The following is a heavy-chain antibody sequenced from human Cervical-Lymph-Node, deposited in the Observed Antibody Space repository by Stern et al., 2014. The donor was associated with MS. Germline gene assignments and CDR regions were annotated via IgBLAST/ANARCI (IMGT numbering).Heavy chain of an antibody. CDR3: VRGRVSAFDI. J-gene: IGHJ3*02. CDR1: GDTVSSNGVA. Sequence: QVQLQQSGPGLVKPSQTLSLTCAISGDTVSSNGVAWNWLSPSPSIGLEWLGRTYYMSKWYNDYAVSVKSRITINPDTSKNQFSLQLSSVTPEDTAVYYCVRGRVSAFDIWGQGTTVTVSS. CDR2: TYYMSKWYN. V-gene: IGHV6-1*01.